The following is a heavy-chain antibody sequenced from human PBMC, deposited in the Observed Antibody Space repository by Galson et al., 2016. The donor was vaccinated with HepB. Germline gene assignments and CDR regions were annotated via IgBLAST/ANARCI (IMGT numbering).Heavy chain of an antibody. V-gene: IGHV2-70*01. Sequence: PALVKPTQTLTLTCTFSGFSLTTSGMCVNWIRQPPGKALEWLALIDWEDDKYYSTSLKTRLTISKDTSKNQVVLTMTNVDPVDTATYYCARIWPGTTGISHFDYWGQGTLVTVSS. J-gene: IGHJ4*02. CDR1: GFSLTTSGMC. CDR3: ARIWPGTTGISHFDY. CDR2: IDWEDDK. D-gene: IGHD1-1*01.